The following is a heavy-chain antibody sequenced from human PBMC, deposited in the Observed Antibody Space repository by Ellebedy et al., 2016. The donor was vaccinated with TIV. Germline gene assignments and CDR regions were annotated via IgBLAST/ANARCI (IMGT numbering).Heavy chain of an antibody. J-gene: IGHJ6*02. CDR2: IWYDGSNK. D-gene: IGHD3-10*01. CDR3: ASVLGFGEDHYGMDV. V-gene: IGHV3-33*01. CDR1: GFTFSSCG. Sequence: PGGSLRLSCAASGFTFSSCGMHWVRQAPGKGLEWVAVIWYDGSNKYYADSLKVRFTISRDNSKNTLYLQMNSLRAEDTAVYYCASVLGFGEDHYGMDVWGQGTTVTVSS.